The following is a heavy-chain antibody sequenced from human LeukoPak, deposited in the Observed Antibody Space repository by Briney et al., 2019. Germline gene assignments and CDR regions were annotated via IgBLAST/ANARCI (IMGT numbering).Heavy chain of an antibody. J-gene: IGHJ6*03. V-gene: IGHV3-23*01. D-gene: IGHD1-26*01. CDR3: ARDPYSGSYGPYYYYYMDV. CDR2: ISGSGGST. CDR1: GFTFSSYA. Sequence: GGSLRLSCAASGFTFSSYAMSWVRQAPGKGLEWVSAISGSGGSTYYADSVKGRFTISRDNAKNSLYLQMDSLRVEDTAVYYCARDPYSGSYGPYYYYYMDVWGKGTTVTISS.